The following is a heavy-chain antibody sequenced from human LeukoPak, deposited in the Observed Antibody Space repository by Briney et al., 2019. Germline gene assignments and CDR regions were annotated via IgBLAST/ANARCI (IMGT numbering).Heavy chain of an antibody. CDR1: GFTFSSYG. V-gene: IGHV3-7*01. Sequence: GGSLRLSCAASGFTFSSYGMSWVRQAPGKGLEGVANIKQDGSEKFYVDSVKGRFTISRDNAKNSVYLQMNSLRDEDTAVYYCARDRWGYSYGGDWGQGTLVTVSS. J-gene: IGHJ4*02. CDR2: IKQDGSEK. D-gene: IGHD5-18*01. CDR3: ARDRWGYSYGGD.